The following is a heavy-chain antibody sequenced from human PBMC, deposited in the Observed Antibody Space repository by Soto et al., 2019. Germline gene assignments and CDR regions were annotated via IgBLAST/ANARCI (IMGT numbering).Heavy chain of an antibody. CDR2: ISYDGSNK. CDR1: GFTFSSYG. J-gene: IGHJ3*02. V-gene: IGHV3-30*18. CDR3: AKVDYSSGWYRDDAFDI. D-gene: IGHD6-19*01. Sequence: QVQLVESGGGVVQPGRSLRLSCAASGFTFSSYGMHWVRQAPGKGLEWVAVISYDGSNKYYADSVKGRLTISRDNSKNTLYLQMNSLRAEDTAVYYCAKVDYSSGWYRDDAFDIWGQGTMVTVSS.